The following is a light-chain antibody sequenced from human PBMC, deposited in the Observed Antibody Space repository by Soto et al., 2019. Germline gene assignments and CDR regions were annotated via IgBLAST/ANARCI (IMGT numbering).Light chain of an antibody. CDR1: QSVSSSY. CDR3: QQRSNWPPSIT. V-gene: IGKV3D-20*02. Sequence: EIVLTQSPGTLSLSPGERATLSCRASQSVSSSYLAWYQQTPGQAPRLLIYGASSRATGIPDRFSGSGSGTDFTLTISRLEPEDFAVYYCQQRSNWPPSITFGQGTRLEI. J-gene: IGKJ5*01. CDR2: GAS.